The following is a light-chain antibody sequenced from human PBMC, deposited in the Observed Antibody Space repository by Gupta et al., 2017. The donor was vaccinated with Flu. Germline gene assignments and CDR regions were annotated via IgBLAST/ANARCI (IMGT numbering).Light chain of an antibody. CDR2: DAS. Sequence: PATLSVSPGERATLFCRASQSVRSFLAWYQQKPGQAPRLLISDASTRATGIPARFSDGGSGTEFTLTISNLQSEDYAVYYCQQYNNWPCTFGQGTKVEIK. CDR1: QSVRSF. V-gene: IGKV3-15*01. CDR3: QQYNNWPCT. J-gene: IGKJ1*01.